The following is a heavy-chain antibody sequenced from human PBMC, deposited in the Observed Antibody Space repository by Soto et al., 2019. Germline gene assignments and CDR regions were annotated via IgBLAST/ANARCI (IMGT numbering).Heavy chain of an antibody. Sequence: GGSLRLSCSVSGFSFSNYAMTWVRQAPEKGLEWVSSISGCGGGTHYADSMKGRVTISRDNSKNTLQLEMKRLRADDTAVYYCAKASQYDLLTAHQAFESWGQGTLVTVSS. CDR2: ISGCGGGT. CDR3: AKASQYDLLTAHQAFES. J-gene: IGHJ4*02. CDR1: GFSFSNYA. V-gene: IGHV3-23*01. D-gene: IGHD3-9*01.